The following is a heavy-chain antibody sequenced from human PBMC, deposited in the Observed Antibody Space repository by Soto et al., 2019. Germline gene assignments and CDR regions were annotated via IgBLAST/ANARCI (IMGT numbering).Heavy chain of an antibody. V-gene: IGHV4-31*03. D-gene: IGHD2-2*01. J-gene: IGHJ4*02. Sequence: QVQLQESGPGLVKPSQTLSLTCTVSGGSITSSGYYWSWIRQHPGEGLEWIGFTSNSGSTSYNPSPKHRVTISGATSWNQFSLNPRSVTAADPAVYSCARGGGSTKVDYWGQGTLVTVS. CDR3: ARGGGSTKVDY. CDR1: GGSITSSGYY. CDR2: TSNSGST.